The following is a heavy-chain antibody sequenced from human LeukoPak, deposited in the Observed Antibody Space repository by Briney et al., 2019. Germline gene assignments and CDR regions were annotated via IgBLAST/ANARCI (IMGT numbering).Heavy chain of an antibody. CDR3: AEGVATLGWNHAFDI. D-gene: IGHD5-12*01. Sequence: PSETLSLTCTVSGGSISSYYWSWIRQPPGKGLEWIGYIYYSGSTNYNPSLKSRVTISVDTSKNQFSLKLSSVTAADTAVYYCAEGVATLGWNHAFDIWGQGTMVTVSS. CDR2: IYYSGST. V-gene: IGHV4-59*08. J-gene: IGHJ3*02. CDR1: GGSISSYY.